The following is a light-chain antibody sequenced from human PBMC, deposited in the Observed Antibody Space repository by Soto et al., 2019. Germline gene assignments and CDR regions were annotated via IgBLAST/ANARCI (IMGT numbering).Light chain of an antibody. CDR3: QSYDSSNQGV. CDR2: EDN. Sequence: NFMLTQPHSVSESPGKTVTISCTRSSGSIASNSVQWYQQRPGSSPTTVIYEDNQRPSGVPDRFSGSIDRSSNSASLTISGLKTEDEADYYCQSYDSSNQGVFGTGTKVTVL. J-gene: IGLJ1*01. V-gene: IGLV6-57*01. CDR1: SGSIASNS.